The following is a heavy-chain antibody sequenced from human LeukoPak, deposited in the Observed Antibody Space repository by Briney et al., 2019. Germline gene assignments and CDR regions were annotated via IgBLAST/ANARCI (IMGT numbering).Heavy chain of an antibody. CDR2: IKQDGSER. CDR1: GFTFSGFS. Sequence: GGSLRLSCAASGFTFSGFSMSWVRQSPTKGLEWVANIKQDGSERYYVDSVKGRFTISRDNAKNSLSLQMNNLRVEDTAVYYCAFGYSSSWYSVDYWGQGTLVTVSS. J-gene: IGHJ4*02. D-gene: IGHD6-13*01. CDR3: AFGYSSSWYSVDY. V-gene: IGHV3-7*01.